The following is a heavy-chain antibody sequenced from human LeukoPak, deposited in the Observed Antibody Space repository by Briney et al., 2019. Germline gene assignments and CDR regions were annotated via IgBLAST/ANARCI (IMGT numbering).Heavy chain of an antibody. CDR2: VHYSGTT. D-gene: IGHD6-19*01. J-gene: IGHJ4*02. CDR1: GGSISSGGFY. V-gene: IGHV4-31*03. Sequence: SETLSLTCSVSGGSISSGGFYWSWIRQHPGKGLEWIGHVHYSGTTYYTPSLKSRLTILVDTSKNQYSLKLGSVTAADTAVYYCASLYTNGWHHCFDYWGKGTLVTVSS. CDR3: ASLYTNGWHHCFDY.